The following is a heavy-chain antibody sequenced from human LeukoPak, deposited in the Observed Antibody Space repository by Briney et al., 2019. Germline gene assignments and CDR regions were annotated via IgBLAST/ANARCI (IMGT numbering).Heavy chain of an antibody. J-gene: IGHJ3*01. CDR3: AKPRDIDSWAFDV. CDR1: EFTFNNHD. CDR2: ISYDGRNK. Sequence: GGSLRHSCAASEFTFNNHDMHWVRQAPGKGLEWVAAISYDGRNKYYADSVKGRFTISRDNSKNTPNLQMNSLRTEDTAVFYCAKPRDIDSWAFDVWGQGTMVTVSS. D-gene: IGHD2-15*01. V-gene: IGHV3-30*18.